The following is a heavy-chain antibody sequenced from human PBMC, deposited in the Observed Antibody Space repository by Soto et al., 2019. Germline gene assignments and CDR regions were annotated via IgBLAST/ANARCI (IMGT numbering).Heavy chain of an antibody. V-gene: IGHV3-23*01. CDR2: ISGSGGST. D-gene: IGHD2-15*01. J-gene: IGHJ3*02. CDR1: GFTFSSYA. CDR3: AKGGELLIGYCSGGSCYDAFDI. Sequence: GGSLRLSCAASGFTFSSYAMSWVRQAPGKGLEWVSAISGSGGSTYYADSVKGRFTISRDNSKNTLYLQMNSLRAEDTAVYYCAKGGELLIGYCSGGSCYDAFDIWGQGTMVTVSS.